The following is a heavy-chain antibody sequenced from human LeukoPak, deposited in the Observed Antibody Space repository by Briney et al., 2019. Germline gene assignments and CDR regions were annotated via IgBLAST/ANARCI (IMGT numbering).Heavy chain of an antibody. Sequence: KPGGSLRLSCAASGFTFSDYYMGWIRQAPGKGLEWVSYITSSSSYTNYADSVKGRFTISRDNVKSSLYLQMNSLRAEDTAVYYCARLVSSGWSFFDYWGQGTLVTVSS. D-gene: IGHD6-19*01. J-gene: IGHJ4*02. V-gene: IGHV3-11*03. CDR1: GFTFSDYY. CDR3: ARLVSSGWSFFDY. CDR2: ITSSSSYT.